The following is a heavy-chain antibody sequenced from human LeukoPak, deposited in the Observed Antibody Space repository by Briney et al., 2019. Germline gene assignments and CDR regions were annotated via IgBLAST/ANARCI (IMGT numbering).Heavy chain of an antibody. CDR3: ARHMAVAGWPGYYYGMDV. Sequence: SQTLSLTCAISGDSVSSNNAAWNWIRQSPSRGLEWLGRTYYRSKWYNEYAVSVKSRITVNPDTSRNQFSLKLSSVTAADTAVYYCARHMAVAGWPGYYYGMDVWGQGTTVTVSS. V-gene: IGHV6-1*01. CDR1: GDSVSSNNAA. J-gene: IGHJ6*02. D-gene: IGHD6-19*01. CDR2: TYYRSKWYN.